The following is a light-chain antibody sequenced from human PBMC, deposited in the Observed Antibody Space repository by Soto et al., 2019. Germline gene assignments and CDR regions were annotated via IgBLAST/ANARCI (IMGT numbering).Light chain of an antibody. J-gene: IGLJ2*01. CDR3: SSLAGGGNPVL. CDR1: SSDVGGYNY. Sequence: QSALTQPPSASGSLGQSVTISCTGTSSDVGGYNYVSWHQQHPGRAPKLMIYEVTKRPSGVPDRFSGSKSGNTASLTVSGLQAEDEADYYCSSLAGGGNPVLFGGGTKLTV. V-gene: IGLV2-8*01. CDR2: EVT.